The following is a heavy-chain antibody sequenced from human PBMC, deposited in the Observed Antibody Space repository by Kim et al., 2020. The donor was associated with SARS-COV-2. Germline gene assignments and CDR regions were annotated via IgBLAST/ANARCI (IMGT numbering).Heavy chain of an antibody. CDR3: ARVPASYSSGWVGSYYYYYGMDV. J-gene: IGHJ6*02. CDR1: GDSVSSNSAA. D-gene: IGHD6-19*01. Sequence: SQTLSFTCAISGDSVSSNSAAWNWIRQSPSRGLEWLGRTYYRSKWYNDYAVSVKSRITINPDTSKNQFSLQLNSVTPEDTAVYYCARVPASYSSGWVGSYYYYYGMDVWGQGTTVTVSS. V-gene: IGHV6-1*01. CDR2: TYYRSKWYN.